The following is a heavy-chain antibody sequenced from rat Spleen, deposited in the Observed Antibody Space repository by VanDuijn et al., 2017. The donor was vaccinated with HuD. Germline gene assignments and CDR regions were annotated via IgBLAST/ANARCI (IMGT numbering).Heavy chain of an antibody. V-gene: IGHV5-25*01. CDR2: ISTGGGNT. J-gene: IGHJ2*01. D-gene: IGHD1-1*01. CDR1: GFTFNNYW. Sequence: EVQLMESGGGLVQPGRSLKLSCVASGFTFNNYWMTWVRQAPTKGLEWVASISTGGGNTYYRDSVKGRFTISRDNAKSTLYLQMDSLRSEDTATYYCARPVNDYYSGVGYWGQGVMVTVSS. CDR3: ARPVNDYYSGVGY.